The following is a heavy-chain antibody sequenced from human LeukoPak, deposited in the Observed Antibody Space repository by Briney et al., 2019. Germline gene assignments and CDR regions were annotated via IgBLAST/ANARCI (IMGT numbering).Heavy chain of an antibody. CDR1: GYTFTSYA. D-gene: IGHD6-13*01. V-gene: IGHV7-4-1*02. CDR2: INTNTGNP. Sequence: ASVKVSCKASGYTFTSYAMNWVRQAPGQGLEWMGWINTNTGNPTYAQGFTGRFVFSLDTSVSTAYLQISSLKAEDTAVYYCARDPRVLGWAYSSSPARGWFDPWGQGILVTVSS. J-gene: IGHJ5*02. CDR3: ARDPRVLGWAYSSSPARGWFDP.